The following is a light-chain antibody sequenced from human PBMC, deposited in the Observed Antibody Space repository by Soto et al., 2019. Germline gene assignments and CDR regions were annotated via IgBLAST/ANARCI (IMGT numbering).Light chain of an antibody. CDR3: SSYSGSSNLV. Sequence: QSVLTQPPSASGSPGQSVTISCTGTSSDVGGYNFVSWYQRHPGKAPKLMIYEVSKRPSGVPDRFSGSKSGSTASLTVSGLQAEDEADYYCSSYSGSSNLVFGGGTKVTVL. V-gene: IGLV2-8*01. J-gene: IGLJ2*01. CDR2: EVS. CDR1: SSDVGGYNF.